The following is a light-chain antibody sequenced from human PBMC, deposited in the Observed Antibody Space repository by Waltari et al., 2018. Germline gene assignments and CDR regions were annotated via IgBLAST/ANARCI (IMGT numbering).Light chain of an antibody. CDR1: QSLLHSNGYNY. V-gene: IGKV2-28*01. Sequence: DIVMTQSPLSLPVTPGAPASISCRSSQSLLHSNGYNYLDWYLQKPGQSPQLLIYLGSNPGSGVPCRFRGRWSGTDFTLKISRVEAEDVGVYYCMQALQTPRYTFGQGTKLEIK. CDR2: LGS. CDR3: MQALQTPRYT. J-gene: IGKJ2*01.